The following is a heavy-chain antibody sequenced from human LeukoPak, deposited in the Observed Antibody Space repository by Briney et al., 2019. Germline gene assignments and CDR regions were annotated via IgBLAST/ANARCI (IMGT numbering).Heavy chain of an antibody. CDR3: GMRGLTFD. CDR1: GFTFSTLD. CDR2: INRDASYM. V-gene: IGHV3-21*01. Sequence: GGSLRLSCAASGFTFSTLDFNWVRPAPGKGLEWVSSINRDASYMYYADSVRGRFTISRDNAKNSLYLQMNGLRAEDTAVYYCGMRGLTFDWGQGTLVTVSS. D-gene: IGHD5-12*01. J-gene: IGHJ4*02.